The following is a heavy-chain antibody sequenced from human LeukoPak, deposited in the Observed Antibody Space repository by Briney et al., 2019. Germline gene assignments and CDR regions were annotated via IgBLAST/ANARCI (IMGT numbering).Heavy chain of an antibody. V-gene: IGHV3-33*06. J-gene: IGHJ4*02. D-gene: IGHD3-22*01. CDR3: AKDLWSYYGSSGGPFDY. Sequence: GRSLRLSCAASGFTFSSYVMHWVRRAPGKGLEWVAVIWYDGSNKYYADSVKGRFTISRDNSKNTLYLQMNSLRAEDTAVYYCAKDLWSYYGSSGGPFDYWGQGTLVTVSS. CDR2: IWYDGSNK. CDR1: GFTFSSYV.